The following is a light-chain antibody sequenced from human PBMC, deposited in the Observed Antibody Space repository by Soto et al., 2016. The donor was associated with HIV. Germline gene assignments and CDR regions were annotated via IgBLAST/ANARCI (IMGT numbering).Light chain of an antibody. CDR1: QSISSY. CDR2: AAS. J-gene: IGKJ2*01. V-gene: IGKV1-39*01. CDR3: QQSYSTPPYT. Sequence: DIRMTQSPSSLSASVGDRVAITCRASQSISSYLNWYQQKPGKAPKLPIYAASSLQSGVPSRFSGSGSGTDFTLTISSLQPEDFATYYCQQSYSTPPYTFGQGTKLEIK.